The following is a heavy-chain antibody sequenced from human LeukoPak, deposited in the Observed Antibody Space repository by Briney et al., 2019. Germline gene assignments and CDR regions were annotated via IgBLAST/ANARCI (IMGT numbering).Heavy chain of an antibody. CDR3: ARSSGSYYLDY. D-gene: IGHD1-26*01. CDR2: INHNGNVN. J-gene: IGHJ4*02. Sequence: GGSLRLSCAASGFTFSSYWMNWARQAPGKGLEWVASINHNGNVNYYVDSVKGRFTISRDNAKNSLYLQMNSLRAEDTAVYYCARSSGSYYLDYWGQGTLVTVSS. V-gene: IGHV3-7*01. CDR1: GFTFSSYW.